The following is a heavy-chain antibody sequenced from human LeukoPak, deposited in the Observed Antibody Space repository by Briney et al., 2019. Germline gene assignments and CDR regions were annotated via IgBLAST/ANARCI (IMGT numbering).Heavy chain of an antibody. D-gene: IGHD3-22*01. CDR2: ISYDGSNK. CDR1: GFTFRSYA. J-gene: IGHJ4*02. V-gene: IGHV3-30-3*01. CDR3: ARDHYSSGYYLSAY. Sequence: GRPLRLSFAASGFTFRSYAMHWVGQAPGKGLEWVAVISYDGSNKYYADSVKGRFTISRDNSKNTLYLQMNSLRAEDTAVYYCARDHYSSGYYLSAYWGQGTLVTVSS.